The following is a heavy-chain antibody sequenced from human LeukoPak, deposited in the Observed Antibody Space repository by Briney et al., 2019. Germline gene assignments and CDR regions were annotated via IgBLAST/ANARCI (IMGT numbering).Heavy chain of an antibody. Sequence: GGSLRLSCAASGFTFSTYWMSWVRQAPGKGLEWVANIKEDGSEKYYVDSVKGRFAISRDNADNSLYLQMNSLRAEDTAVYYCARRETTVTTPIDYWGQGTLVTVSS. J-gene: IGHJ4*02. CDR2: IKEDGSEK. CDR3: ARRETTVTTPIDY. D-gene: IGHD4-11*01. V-gene: IGHV3-7*01. CDR1: GFTFSTYW.